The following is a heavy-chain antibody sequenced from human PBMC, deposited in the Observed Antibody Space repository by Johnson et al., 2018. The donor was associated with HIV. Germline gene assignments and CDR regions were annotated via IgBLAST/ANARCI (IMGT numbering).Heavy chain of an antibody. CDR1: GFTVVAYG. Sequence: VQLVESGGAVVGPGGSLRLPCTASGFTVVAYGLTLFSHVPGKALEWVYGICWTGGETGYAAAVRRRFTISRDNAKTSLYLQTNSLRVEYTAFYYCARYSAYSSGWYSGAFDIWGQGTKVTVSS. CDR3: ARYSAYSSGWYSGAFDI. CDR2: ICWTGGET. D-gene: IGHD6-19*01. J-gene: IGHJ3*02. V-gene: IGHV3-20*04.